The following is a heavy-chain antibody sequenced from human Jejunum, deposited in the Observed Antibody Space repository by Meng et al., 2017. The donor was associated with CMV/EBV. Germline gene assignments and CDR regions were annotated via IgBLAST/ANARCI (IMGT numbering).Heavy chain of an antibody. CDR2: IRSKSKNYAT. V-gene: IGHV3-73*01. CDR1: RDSA. D-gene: IGHD5-12*01. Sequence: RDSALHWVRQGSGKGLEWLGRIRSKSKNYATAYDASMRGRFTISRDDSKNTAYLQMDRLKTEDTAVYYCTRHGSDSAYDPSYYFDYWGQGALVTVSS. J-gene: IGHJ4*02. CDR3: TRHGSDSAYDPSYYFDY.